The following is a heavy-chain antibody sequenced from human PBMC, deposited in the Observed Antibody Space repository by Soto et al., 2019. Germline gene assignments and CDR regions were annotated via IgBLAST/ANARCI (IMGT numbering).Heavy chain of an antibody. J-gene: IGHJ6*02. Sequence: LSLTCTVSDDSVSNSYWSWIRQPAGKGLEWIGRIHSSGSAKYNPSLNSRVAMSVDTSKNQFSLELSSLTAADTAVYYCAREEQLGPYYYYALDVWGQGTTVTVSS. V-gene: IGHV4-4*07. CDR2: IHSSGSA. D-gene: IGHD6-6*01. CDR3: AREEQLGPYYYYALDV. CDR1: DDSVSNSY.